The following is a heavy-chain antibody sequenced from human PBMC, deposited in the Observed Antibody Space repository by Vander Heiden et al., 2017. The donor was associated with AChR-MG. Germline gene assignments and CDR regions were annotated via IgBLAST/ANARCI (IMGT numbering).Heavy chain of an antibody. D-gene: IGHD3-3*01. Sequence: EVQLVESGGGLVQPGGSLRLSCAASGFTFSSYDMHWVRQGTGKGLEWVSTIGTAGDTFYPGSVKGRFTISRENAKNSLYLRMNSLRAGDTAVYYCARRSDDAFDIWGQGTMVTVSS. V-gene: IGHV3-13*01. CDR3: ARRSDDAFDI. CDR2: IGTAGDT. CDR1: GFTFSSYD. J-gene: IGHJ3*02.